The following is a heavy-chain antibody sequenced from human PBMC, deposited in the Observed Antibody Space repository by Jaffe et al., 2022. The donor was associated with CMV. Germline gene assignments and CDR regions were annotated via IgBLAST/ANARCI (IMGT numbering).Heavy chain of an antibody. D-gene: IGHD1-26*01. CDR3: ARDNVRDSGSYNGAFDI. CDR1: GFTFSSYG. Sequence: QVQLVESGGGVVQPGRSLRLSCAASGFTFSSYGMHWVRQAPGKGLEWVAVIWYDGSNKYYADSVKGRFTISRDNSKNTLYLQMNSLRAEDTAVYYCARDNVRDSGSYNGAFDIWGQGTMVTVSS. CDR2: IWYDGSNK. V-gene: IGHV3-33*08. J-gene: IGHJ3*02.